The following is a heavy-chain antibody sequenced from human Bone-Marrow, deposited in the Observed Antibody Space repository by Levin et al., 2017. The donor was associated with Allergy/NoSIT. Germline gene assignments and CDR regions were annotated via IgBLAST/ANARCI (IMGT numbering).Heavy chain of an antibody. D-gene: IGHD6-6*01. J-gene: IGHJ6*03. V-gene: IGHV7-4-1*02. Sequence: ASVKVSCKTSGYSRTPYAMNWVRQAPGQGLEWMGWITTNTGNPTYGQGFTGRFVVSFDTSVSTAFLQISSLKAEATASYYCASSSSSHNTFYMDVWGKGTTVTVS. CDR2: ITTNTGNP. CDR3: ASSSSSHNTFYMDV. CDR1: GYSRTPYA.